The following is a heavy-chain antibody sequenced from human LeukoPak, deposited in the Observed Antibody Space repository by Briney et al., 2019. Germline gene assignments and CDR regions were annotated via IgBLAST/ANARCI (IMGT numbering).Heavy chain of an antibody. V-gene: IGHV4-30-2*01. CDR1: GGSISSGGYS. J-gene: IGHJ5*02. D-gene: IGHD3-10*01. CDR2: IYHSGST. Sequence: SETLSLTRAVSGGSISSGGYSWSWIRQPPGKGLEWIGYIYHSGSTYYNPSLKSRVTISVDRSKNQFPLKLSSVTAADTAVYYCARGVSPSSYYYGSGSLVWFDPWGQGTLVTVSS. CDR3: ARGVSPSSYYYGSGSLVWFDP.